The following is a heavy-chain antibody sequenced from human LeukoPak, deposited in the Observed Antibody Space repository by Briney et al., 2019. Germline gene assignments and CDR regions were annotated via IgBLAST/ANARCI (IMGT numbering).Heavy chain of an antibody. CDR2: ISYDGSNK. V-gene: IGHV3-30-3*01. CDR1: GFTFSSYA. Sequence: GGSLRLSCAASGFTFSSYAMHWVRQAPGKGLEWVAVISYDGSNKYYADSVKGRFTISRDNSKNTLYLQMNSLRAEDTAVYHCARGSYYYDSSAYYSPSYYFDYWGQGTLITVSS. D-gene: IGHD3-22*01. CDR3: ARGSYYYDSSAYYSPSYYFDY. J-gene: IGHJ4*02.